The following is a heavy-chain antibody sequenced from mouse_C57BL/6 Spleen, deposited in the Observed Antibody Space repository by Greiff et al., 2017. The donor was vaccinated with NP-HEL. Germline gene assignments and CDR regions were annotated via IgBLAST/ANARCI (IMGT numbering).Heavy chain of an antibody. Sequence: VQLKESGGGLVKPGGSLKLSCAASGFTFSDYGMHWVRQAPEKGLEWVAYISSGSSTIYYADTVKGRFTISRDNAKNTLFLQMTSLRSEDTAMYYCAKGYDYDSYAMDYWGQGTSVTVSS. V-gene: IGHV5-17*01. J-gene: IGHJ4*01. D-gene: IGHD2-4*01. CDR3: AKGYDYDSYAMDY. CDR2: ISSGSSTI. CDR1: GFTFSDYG.